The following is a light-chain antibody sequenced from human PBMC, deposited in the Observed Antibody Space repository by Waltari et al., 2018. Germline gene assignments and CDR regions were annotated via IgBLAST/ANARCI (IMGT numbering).Light chain of an antibody. V-gene: IGKV3-20*01. CDR2: GAS. Sequence: VILTQSPATLSLSPGERATLSCRASQSVSSYLAWYQQKPGQAPRLLIYGASSRATGIPDRFRGSVSGTEFTLTISSLEPEDFAVYYCQKYSSSPLTFGGGTKVEIK. CDR1: QSVSSY. J-gene: IGKJ4*01. CDR3: QKYSSSPLT.